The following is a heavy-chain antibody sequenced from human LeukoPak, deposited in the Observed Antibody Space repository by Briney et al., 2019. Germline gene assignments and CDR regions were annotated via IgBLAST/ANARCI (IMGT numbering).Heavy chain of an antibody. CDR2: INHSGST. D-gene: IGHD4-17*01. Sequence: PSETLSLTCAVYGGSFSGYYWSWIRQPPGKGLEWIGEINHSGSTNYNPPLKSRVTISVDTSKNQFSLKLSSVTAADTAVYYCASKGDGDRLDYWGQGTLVTVSS. V-gene: IGHV4-34*01. CDR1: GGSFSGYY. J-gene: IGHJ4*02. CDR3: ASKGDGDRLDY.